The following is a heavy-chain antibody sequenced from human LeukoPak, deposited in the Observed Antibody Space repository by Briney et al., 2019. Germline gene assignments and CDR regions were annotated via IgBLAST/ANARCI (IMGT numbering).Heavy chain of an antibody. CDR3: ATNILVRDIINWFDP. V-gene: IGHV1-8*02. J-gene: IGHJ5*02. CDR2: MNPNSGNT. CDR1: GSTFTSSA. Sequence: ASVKVSCKAAGSTFTSSAMQWVRQARGQRLEWMGWMNPNSGNTGYAQKFQGRVTMTRNTSISTAYMELSSLRSEDTAVYYCATNILVRDIINWFDPWGQGTLVTVSS. D-gene: IGHD3-10*01.